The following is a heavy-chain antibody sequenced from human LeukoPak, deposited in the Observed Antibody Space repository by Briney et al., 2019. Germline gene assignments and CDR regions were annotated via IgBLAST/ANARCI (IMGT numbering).Heavy chain of an antibody. CDR1: GDXXXXNXXA. CDR2: TYYSSKWYF. Sequence: TLSLTCAISGDXXXXNXXAWNWLXQXXXXXXXXXXRTYYSSKWYFDYAVSVKSPLPINPDTSKNEFSLQLNSVTPEDTAVYYCARGRYGYYVLLFEYWGQGSLVTVSS. V-gene: IGHV6-1*01. J-gene: IGHJ4*02. D-gene: IGHD4-17*01. CDR3: ARGRYGYYVLLFEY.